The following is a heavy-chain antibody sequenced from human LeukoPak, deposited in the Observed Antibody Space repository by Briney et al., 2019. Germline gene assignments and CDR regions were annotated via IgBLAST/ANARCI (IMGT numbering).Heavy chain of an antibody. CDR1: GYTFTSYG. D-gene: IGHD2-2*01. V-gene: IGHV1-18*01. CDR2: ISAYNGNT. CDR3: ARVVVVPAANYCYYYMDV. J-gene: IGHJ6*03. Sequence: ASVKVSCKASGYTFTSYGISWVRQAPGQGLEWMGWISAYNGNTNYAQKLQGRVTMTTDTSTSTAYMELRSLRSDDTAVYYCARVVVVPAANYCYYYMDVWGKGTTVTVSS.